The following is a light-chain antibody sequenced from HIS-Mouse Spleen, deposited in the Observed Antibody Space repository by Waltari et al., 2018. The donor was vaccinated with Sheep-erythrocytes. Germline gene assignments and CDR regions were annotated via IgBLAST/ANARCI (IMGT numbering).Light chain of an antibody. CDR2: DVS. V-gene: IGLV2-11*01. Sequence: QSALTQPRSVSGSPGPSFTISCTGTSRDVGGYNYVSWYQQHPGKAPKLMIYDVSKRPSGVPDRFSGSKSGNTASLTISGLQAEDEADYYCCSYAGSYTFVFGGGTKLTVL. J-gene: IGLJ2*01. CDR1: SRDVGGYNY. CDR3: CSYAGSYTFV.